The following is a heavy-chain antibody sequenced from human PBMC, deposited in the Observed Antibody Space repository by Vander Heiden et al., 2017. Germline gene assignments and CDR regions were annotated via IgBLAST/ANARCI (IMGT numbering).Heavy chain of an antibody. CDR3: AKASDSSSWDFDY. J-gene: IGHJ4*02. CDR1: GFTFDDYA. D-gene: IGHD6-6*01. CDR2: ISWNSGSI. V-gene: IGHV3-9*01. Sequence: VQLVESGGGLVQPGRSLRLSCAASGFTFDDYAMHWVRQAPGKGLEWVSGISWNSGSIGYADSVKGRFTISRDNAKNSLYLRMNSLRAEDTALYYCAKASDSSSWDFDYWGQGTLVTVSS.